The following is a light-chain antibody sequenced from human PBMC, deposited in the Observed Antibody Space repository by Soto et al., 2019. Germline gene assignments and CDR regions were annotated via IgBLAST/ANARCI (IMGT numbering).Light chain of an antibody. V-gene: IGKV1-9*01. J-gene: IGKJ4*01. CDR1: QGISSY. CDR3: QQLKRYPLT. Sequence: IQLTQSPSSLSASVGDRVTITCRANQGISSYLGWYQQKPGKAPKLLIYDAATLQSGVPSRFSGSGSGTEFTLTITSLQPEDFATYYCQQLKRYPLTFGGGTKVEIK. CDR2: DAA.